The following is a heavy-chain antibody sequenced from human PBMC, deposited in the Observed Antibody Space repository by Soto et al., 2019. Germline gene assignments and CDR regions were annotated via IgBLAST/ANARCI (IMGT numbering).Heavy chain of an antibody. CDR3: ARDRLRLGELSLLGYFDY. CDR2: ISYDGSNK. V-gene: IGHV3-30*04. D-gene: IGHD3-16*02. CDR1: GLTFSRHT. Sequence: PGGSLRLSCAASGLTFSRHTMHWVRQAPGKGLEWVASISYDGSNKYYADSVKGRFTISRDNSKNTLSVQMDSLRAEDTAVYYCARDRLRLGELSLLGYFDYWGQGTLVTVSS. J-gene: IGHJ4*02.